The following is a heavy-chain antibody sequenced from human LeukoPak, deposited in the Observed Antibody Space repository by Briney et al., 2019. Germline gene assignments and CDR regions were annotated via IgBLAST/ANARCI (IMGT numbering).Heavy chain of an antibody. CDR2: IYYSGST. V-gene: IGHV4-59*08. D-gene: IGHD6-6*01. CDR3: ARHAEVAARQVWFDP. CDR1: GGSISSYY. Sequence: SETLSLTCIVSGGSISSYYWSWIRQPPGKGLEWIGYIYYSGSTNYNPSLKSRVTISVDTSKNQFSLKLSSVTAADTAVYYCARHAEVAARQVWFDPWGQGTLVTVSS. J-gene: IGHJ5*02.